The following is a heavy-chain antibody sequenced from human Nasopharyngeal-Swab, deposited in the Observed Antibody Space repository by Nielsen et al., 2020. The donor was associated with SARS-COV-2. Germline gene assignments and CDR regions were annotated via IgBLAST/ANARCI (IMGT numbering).Heavy chain of an antibody. J-gene: IGHJ6*03. CDR3: AKITADYDFWSHQYYYYMDV. V-gene: IGHV3-7*03. CDR1: GLSSSGYW. Sequence: GGSLRLSCAATGLSSSGYWMTWVPRAPGKGLEWVANIKNDGSEKYYGDSVKGRFTISRDNAKNSLFLQMSTLRAEDTAVYYCAKITADYDFWSHQYYYYMDVWGKGTTVTVSS. D-gene: IGHD3-3*01. CDR2: IKNDGSEK.